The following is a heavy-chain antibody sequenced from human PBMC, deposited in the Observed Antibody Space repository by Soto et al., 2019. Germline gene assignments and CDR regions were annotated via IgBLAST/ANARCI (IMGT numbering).Heavy chain of an antibody. D-gene: IGHD3-22*01. CDR3: ARGYESSRRYLPLLDY. Sequence: QVQLQQWGAGLLKPSETLSLRCVVNSGSFSGYYWTWIRQTPGKGLEWIGEISHSGSTNYNPSIMSRVTMSADTSQNQFSLRLSSVTAAATALYFCARGYESSRRYLPLLDYWGQGTLVTVSS. V-gene: IGHV4-34*01. CDR2: ISHSGST. J-gene: IGHJ4*02. CDR1: SGSFSGYY.